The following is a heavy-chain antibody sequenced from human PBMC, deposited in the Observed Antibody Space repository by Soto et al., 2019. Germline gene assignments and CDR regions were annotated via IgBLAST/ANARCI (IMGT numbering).Heavy chain of an antibody. D-gene: IGHD6-13*01. J-gene: IGHJ4*02. CDR3: AKDASYSSSWQLFDY. Sequence: GGSLRLSCAASGFTFSSYGMHWVRQAPGKGLEWVAVISYDGSNKYYADSVKGRFTISRDNSKNTLYLQMNSLRAEDTAVYYCAKDASYSSSWQLFDYWGQGTLVTVSS. V-gene: IGHV3-30*18. CDR2: ISYDGSNK. CDR1: GFTFSSYG.